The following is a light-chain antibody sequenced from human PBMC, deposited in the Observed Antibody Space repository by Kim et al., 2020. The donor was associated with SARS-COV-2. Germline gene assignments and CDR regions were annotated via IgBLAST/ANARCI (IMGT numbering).Light chain of an antibody. CDR1: QSISTW. J-gene: IGKJ1*01. Sequence: SAPVGDRVTITCRASQSISTWLAWYQQKPGKAPKLLIYKASSLESGVPSRFSGSGSGTEFTLTISSLQPEDFATYHCQQYNSYPWTFGQGTKVDIK. V-gene: IGKV1-5*03. CDR2: KAS. CDR3: QQYNSYPWT.